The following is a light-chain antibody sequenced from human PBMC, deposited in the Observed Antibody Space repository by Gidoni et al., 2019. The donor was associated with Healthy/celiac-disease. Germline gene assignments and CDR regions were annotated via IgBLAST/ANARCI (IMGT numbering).Light chain of an antibody. CDR1: QAISSD. Sequence: DIKLTQSPSFLSASVGYRVTITCRASQAISSDLAWYQQKPGKAPKLLIYAASTLQSGVPSRFSGSGSGTEFTLTISSLQPEDFATYYCQQRNSYPPTFGQGTKVEIK. CDR2: AAS. J-gene: IGKJ1*01. CDR3: QQRNSYPPT. V-gene: IGKV1-9*01.